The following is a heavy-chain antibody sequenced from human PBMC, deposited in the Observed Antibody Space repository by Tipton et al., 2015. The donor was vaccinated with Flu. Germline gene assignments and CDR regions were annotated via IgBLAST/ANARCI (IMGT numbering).Heavy chain of an antibody. CDR1: GGSFSGYY. D-gene: IGHD6-19*01. CDR2: TNHSGST. CDR3: ARGPEQWLVNPHYFDY. V-gene: IGHV4-34*01. Sequence: TLSLTCAVYGGSFSGYYWSWIRQPPGKGLEWIGETNHSGSTNYNPSLKSRVTISVDTSKNQFSLKLGSVTAADTAVYYCARGPEQWLVNPHYFDYWGQGTLVTVSS. J-gene: IGHJ4*02.